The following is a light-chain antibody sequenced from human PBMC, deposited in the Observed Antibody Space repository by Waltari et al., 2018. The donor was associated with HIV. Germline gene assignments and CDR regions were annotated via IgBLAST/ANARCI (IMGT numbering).Light chain of an antibody. J-gene: IGKJ3*01. CDR3: QQYGSSPFT. CDR2: GAS. CDR1: QSVSSGY. Sequence: EIVLTQSPGTLSLSPGERATLSCRASQSVSSGYLAWYQQKPGQAPRLLISGASRRATGIPDRFRGSGSGTDFTLTISRLEPEDFAVYYCQQYGSSPFTFGPGTKVHIK. V-gene: IGKV3-20*01.